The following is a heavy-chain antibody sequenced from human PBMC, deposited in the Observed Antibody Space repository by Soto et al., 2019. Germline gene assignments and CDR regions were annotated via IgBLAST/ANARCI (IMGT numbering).Heavy chain of an antibody. V-gene: IGHV3-48*01. CDR2: ISSTSATI. Sequence: PGWSLRLCCAASRLTVISSSVNGKRQAPGQGLEWISYISSTSATIYYAESVRGRFTVSRDNAKNSVYLQMNSLRAEDTAVYFCARAKSLEYTLFDTWGQGTPVPVSS. CDR1: RLTVISSS. J-gene: IGHJ5*02. CDR3: ARAKSLEYTLFDT.